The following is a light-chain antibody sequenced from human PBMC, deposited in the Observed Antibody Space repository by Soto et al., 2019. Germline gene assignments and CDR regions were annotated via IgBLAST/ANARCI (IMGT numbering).Light chain of an antibody. CDR2: RNN. V-gene: IGLV1-47*01. CDR3: AAWDDSLSGTYV. J-gene: IGLJ1*01. Sequence: QSVLTQPPSASGTPGQRVTISCSGSSSNIGSNYVYWYQQLPGTAPKLLIYRNNQRPSGVPDRFSGSKSGTSASLAISGLLSEDEADYYCAAWDDSLSGTYVFGTGTKVTGL. CDR1: SSNIGSNY.